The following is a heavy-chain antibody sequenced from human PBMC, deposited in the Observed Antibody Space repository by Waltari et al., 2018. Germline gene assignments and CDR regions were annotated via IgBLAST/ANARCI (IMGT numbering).Heavy chain of an antibody. V-gene: IGHV3-53*01. CDR1: GFTASSKS. Sequence: EVQLVESGGGLIQPGGSLRLSCAAYGFTASSKSMSWVRQAPGKGLEWVSVIYSGGSTYYADSVKGRFTISRGNSKNTLYLQMNSLRAEDTAVYYCARDGAVTDGFDYWGQGTLVTVSS. CDR2: IYSGGST. J-gene: IGHJ4*02. CDR3: ARDGAVTDGFDY. D-gene: IGHD4-4*01.